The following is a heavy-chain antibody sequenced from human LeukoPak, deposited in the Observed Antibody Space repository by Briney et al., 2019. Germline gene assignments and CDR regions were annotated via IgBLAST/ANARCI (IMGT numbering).Heavy chain of an antibody. CDR1: GFTFSSYS. CDR3: ARCGILDAFDI. D-gene: IGHD1-14*01. CDR2: ISSSSSTI. J-gene: IGHJ3*02. Sequence: PGGSLRLSCAASGFTFSSYSMNWVRQAPWKGLEWVSYISSSSSTIYYADSVKGRFTISRDNAKNSLYLQMNSLRAEDTAVYYCARCGILDAFDIWGQGTMVTVSS. V-gene: IGHV3-48*01.